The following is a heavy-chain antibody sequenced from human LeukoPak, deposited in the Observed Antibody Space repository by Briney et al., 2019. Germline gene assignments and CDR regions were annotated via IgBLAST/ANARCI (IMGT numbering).Heavy chain of an antibody. CDR1: GFTFSDYW. CDR2: INSDGSST. V-gene: IGHV3-74*01. D-gene: IGHD5-18*01. CDR3: ARDETYSFLDI. J-gene: IGHJ3*02. Sequence: GGSLRLSCAASGFTFSDYWMHWVRQAPGKGLVWVSRINSDGSSTSYADSVKGRFTISRDNAKNTLYLQMNSLRAEDTAVYYCARDETYSFLDIWGQGTMVTVSS.